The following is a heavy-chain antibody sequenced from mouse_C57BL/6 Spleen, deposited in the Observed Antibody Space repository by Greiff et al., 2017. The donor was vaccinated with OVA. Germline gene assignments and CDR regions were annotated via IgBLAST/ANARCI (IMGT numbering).Heavy chain of an antibody. J-gene: IGHJ2*01. CDR1: GYTFTDYE. V-gene: IGHV1-15*01. Sequence: VKLQESGAELVRPGASVTLSCKASGYTFTDYEMHWVKQTPVHGLEWIGAIDPETGGTAYNQKFKGKAILTADKSSSTAYMELRSLTSEDSAVYYCTRLYDYGSHYWGHGTTLTVSS. CDR3: TRLYDYGSHY. CDR2: IDPETGGT. D-gene: IGHD1-1*01.